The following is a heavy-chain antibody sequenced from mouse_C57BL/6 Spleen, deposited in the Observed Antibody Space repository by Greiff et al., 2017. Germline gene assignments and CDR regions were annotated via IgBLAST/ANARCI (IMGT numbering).Heavy chain of an antibody. CDR3: ARYYYGSSYGAMDY. Sequence: QVQLQQSGAELARPGASVKLSCKASGYTFTSYGISWVKQRTGQGLEWIGEIYPRSGNTYYNEKFKGKATLTADQSSSTAYMALRSLTSEDSAVYFCARYYYGSSYGAMDYWGQGTSVTVSS. CDR2: IYPRSGNT. V-gene: IGHV1-81*01. D-gene: IGHD1-1*01. CDR1: GYTFTSYG. J-gene: IGHJ4*01.